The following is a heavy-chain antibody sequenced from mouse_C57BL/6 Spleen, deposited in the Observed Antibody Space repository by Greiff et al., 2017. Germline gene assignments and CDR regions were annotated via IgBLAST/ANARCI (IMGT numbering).Heavy chain of an antibody. J-gene: IGHJ1*03. CDR3: ARENDGYYVDWYFDV. CDR1: GFSLTSYG. D-gene: IGHD2-3*01. V-gene: IGHV2-2*01. CDR2: IWRGGST. Sequence: QVQLQQSGPGLVQPSQSLSITCTVSGFSLTSYGVHWVRQSPGKGLEWLGVIWRGGSTDYNAAFISRLSISKDNSKSQVFVKMNSLQADDTAIYYCARENDGYYVDWYFDVWGTGTTVTVSS.